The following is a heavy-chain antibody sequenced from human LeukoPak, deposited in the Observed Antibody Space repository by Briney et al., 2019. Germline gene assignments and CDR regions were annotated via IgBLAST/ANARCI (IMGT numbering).Heavy chain of an antibody. CDR3: ASHSGSYQYF. J-gene: IGHJ4*02. D-gene: IGHD1-26*01. CDR1: GFTFSSYA. Sequence: GGSLRLSCAASGFTFSSYAMHWVRQAPGKGLEWVAVISYDGNDKYHADSVKGRLTISRDNSKNTLYLQMNSLRAEDTAVYYCASHSGSYQYFWGQGTLVTVSS. CDR2: ISYDGNDK. V-gene: IGHV3-30*04.